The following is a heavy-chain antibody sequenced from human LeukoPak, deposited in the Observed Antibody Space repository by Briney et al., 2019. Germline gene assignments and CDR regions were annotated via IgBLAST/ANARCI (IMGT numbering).Heavy chain of an antibody. Sequence: PGGSLRLSCAASGFTFSSSAMSWVRQAPGKGLEWVSNISGSGSGGSTYYADSVKGRFTISRDNSKNTLYLQMNSLRAEDTAVYYCATNSGSYSGNAFDIWGQGTMVTVSS. J-gene: IGHJ3*02. CDR2: ISGSGSGGST. CDR3: ATNSGSYSGNAFDI. CDR1: GFTFSSSA. D-gene: IGHD1-26*01. V-gene: IGHV3-23*01.